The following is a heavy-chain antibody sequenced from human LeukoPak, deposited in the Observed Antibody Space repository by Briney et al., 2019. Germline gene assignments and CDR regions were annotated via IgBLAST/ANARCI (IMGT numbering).Heavy chain of an antibody. CDR1: GFTFSSYA. V-gene: IGHV3-23*01. J-gene: IGHJ5*02. Sequence: PGGSLRLSCAASGFTFSSYAMSWVRQAPGKGLEWVSAISVSGGSTYSADSVKGRFTISRDNSKNTLYLQMNSLRAEETAVYYCAKDIESYSSSSQWFDPWGQGTLVTVSS. D-gene: IGHD6-6*01. CDR3: AKDIESYSSSSQWFDP. CDR2: ISVSGGST.